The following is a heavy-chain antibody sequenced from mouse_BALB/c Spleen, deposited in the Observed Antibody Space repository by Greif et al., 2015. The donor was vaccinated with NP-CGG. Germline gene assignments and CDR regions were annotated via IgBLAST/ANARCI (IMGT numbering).Heavy chain of an antibody. CDR2: ISTYYGDA. D-gene: IGHD2-4*01. Sequence: QVQLQQSGAELVRPGVSVKISCKGSGYTFTDYAVHWVKQSHAKSLEWIGVISTYYGDASYNQKFKGKATMTVDKSSSTAYMELARLTSEDSAIYYCARFDYDNYFDYWGQGTTLTVSS. V-gene: IGHV1S137*01. CDR3: ARFDYDNYFDY. J-gene: IGHJ2*01. CDR1: GYTFTDYA.